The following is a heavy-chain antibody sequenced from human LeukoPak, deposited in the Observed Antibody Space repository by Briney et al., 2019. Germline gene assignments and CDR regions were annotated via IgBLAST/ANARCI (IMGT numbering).Heavy chain of an antibody. V-gene: IGHV3-33*01. CDR2: IWYDGSNQ. D-gene: IGHD3-22*01. Sequence: GRSLRLSCAASGFTFSSYGMHWVRQAPGKGLEWVALIWYDGSNQYYADSVKGRFTISRDNSKNTLYLQMNSLRAEDTAVYYCARGGGYYPYYFDYWGQGTLVTVSS. J-gene: IGHJ4*02. CDR3: ARGGGYYPYYFDY. CDR1: GFTFSSYG.